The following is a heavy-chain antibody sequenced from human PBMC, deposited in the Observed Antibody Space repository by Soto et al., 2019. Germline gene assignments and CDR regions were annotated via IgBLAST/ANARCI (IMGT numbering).Heavy chain of an antibody. CDR3: ARMSSSTFGF. J-gene: IGHJ4*02. Sequence: SETLSLTCTVSGGSISSSSYYWGWIRQPPGKGLEWIGSIYYSGSTYYNPSLKSRVTISADTSKNQFSLQLSSVTPEDTAIYYCARMSSSTFGFWGQGTPVTVSS. CDR1: GGSISSSSYY. V-gene: IGHV4-39*01. D-gene: IGHD2-2*01. CDR2: IYYSGST.